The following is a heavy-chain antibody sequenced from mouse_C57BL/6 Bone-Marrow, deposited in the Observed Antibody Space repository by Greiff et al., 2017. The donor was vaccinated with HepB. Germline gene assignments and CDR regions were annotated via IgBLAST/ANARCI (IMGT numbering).Heavy chain of an antibody. CDR1: GYTFTNYW. CDR2: IYPGGGYT. V-gene: IGHV1-63*01. Sequence: QVQLQQSGAELVRPGPSVKMSCKASGYTFTNYWIGWAKQRPGHGLEWIGDIYPGGGYTNYNEKLKGKATLTADKSSSTAYMQFSSLTSEDSAIYSSARERIRRGYYAMDYWGQGTSVTVSS. J-gene: IGHJ4*01. CDR3: ARERIRRGYYAMDY.